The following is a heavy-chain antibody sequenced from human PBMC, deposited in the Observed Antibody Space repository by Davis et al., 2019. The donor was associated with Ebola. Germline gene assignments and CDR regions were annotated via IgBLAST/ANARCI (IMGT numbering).Heavy chain of an antibody. J-gene: IGHJ4*02. D-gene: IGHD3-22*01. CDR2: IYSGGST. CDR1: GFSVSNNY. CDR3: AREGTYQYDRSSSARMYYFDY. V-gene: IGHV3-53*01. Sequence: GESLKISCAASGFSVSNNYMSWVRQAPGKGLEWVSVIYSGGSTYYADSVKGRFTISRDNSKNTIYLQMNSLRVEDTAVYYCAREGTYQYDRSSSARMYYFDYWGQGTLVTVSS.